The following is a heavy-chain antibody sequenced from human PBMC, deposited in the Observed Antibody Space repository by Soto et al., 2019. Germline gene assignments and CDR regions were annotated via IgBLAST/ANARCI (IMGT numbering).Heavy chain of an antibody. D-gene: IGHD2-15*01. J-gene: IGHJ4*02. Sequence: EVQLVESGGGLVQPGGSLRLSCVASGFTFSDSWMTWVRQVPGKGLEWVANINRDGTMTNYVDSMGGRFAISRDNPRSSVYLQMTNLRTEDTAIYHCVTESRSGGSWWGQGTLVTISS. CDR2: INRDGTMT. CDR3: VTESRSGGSW. V-gene: IGHV3-7*01. CDR1: GFTFSDSW.